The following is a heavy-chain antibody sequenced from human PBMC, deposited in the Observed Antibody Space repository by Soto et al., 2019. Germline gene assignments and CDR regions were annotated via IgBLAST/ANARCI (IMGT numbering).Heavy chain of an antibody. J-gene: IGHJ5*02. CDR2: IYYSGST. V-gene: IGHV4-59*01. Sequence: SETLSLTCTVSGGSISSYYWSWIRQPPGKGLEWIGYIYYSGSTNYNPSLKSRVTISVDTSKNQFSLKLSSVTAADTAVYYCARDGVGFDYGGNSEYNWFDPWGQGTLVTVSS. CDR3: ARDGVGFDYGGNSEYNWFDP. CDR1: GGSISSYY. D-gene: IGHD4-17*01.